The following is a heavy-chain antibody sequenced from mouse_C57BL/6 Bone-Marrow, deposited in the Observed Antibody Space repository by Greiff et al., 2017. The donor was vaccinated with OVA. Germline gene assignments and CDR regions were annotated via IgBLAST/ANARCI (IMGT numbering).Heavy chain of an antibody. CDR2: IDPEAGGT. Sequence: VQLQQSGAELVRPGASVTLSCKASGYTFTDYEMHWVKQTPVHGLEWIGAIDPEAGGTSYNQKFKGKAIITADKSSSTAYMELRSLTAEDSAVYYGKEVWYRFAYWGQGTLVTVSA. CDR1: GYTFTDYE. J-gene: IGHJ3*01. CDR3: KEVWYRFAY. V-gene: IGHV1-15*01. D-gene: IGHD2-10*02.